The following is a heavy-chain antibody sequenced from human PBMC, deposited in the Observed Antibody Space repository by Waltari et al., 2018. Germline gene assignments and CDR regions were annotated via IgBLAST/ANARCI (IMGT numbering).Heavy chain of an antibody. D-gene: IGHD3-16*01. CDR3: ASVMTTFPYYYYYMDV. J-gene: IGHJ6*03. CDR2: IYYSGST. CDR1: GGSISSYS. V-gene: IGHV4-59*01. Sequence: QVQLQESGPGLVKPSETLSLTCTVSGGSISSYSWSWIRPPPGKGLEWIGYIYYSGSTNYNPALKSRVTISVDTSKNQFSLKLSSVTAADTAVYYCASVMTTFPYYYYYMDVWGKGTTVTVSS.